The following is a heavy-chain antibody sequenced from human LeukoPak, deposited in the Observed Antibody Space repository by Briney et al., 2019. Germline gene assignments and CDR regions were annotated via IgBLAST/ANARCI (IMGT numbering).Heavy chain of an antibody. D-gene: IGHD2-21*01. CDR2: IGRDSGTM. CDR3: VVEVVVAGNRIDY. CDR1: GFPFSNYW. Sequence: GGSLRLSCAASGFPFSNYWMTWVRQTPGKGLEWISYIGRDSGTMYADSVKGRFTIARANTRRSLFLYLNGLRAEDTGVYHCVVEVVVAGNRIDYWGQGIQVTVSS. V-gene: IGHV3-48*04. J-gene: IGHJ4*02.